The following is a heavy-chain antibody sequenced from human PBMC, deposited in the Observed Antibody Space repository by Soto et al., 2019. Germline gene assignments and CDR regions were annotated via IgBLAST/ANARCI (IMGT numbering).Heavy chain of an antibody. Sequence: SETLSLTCAVYGGSFSGYYWSWIRQPPGKGLEWIGEINHSGSTNYNPSLKSRVTISVDTSKNQFSLKLSSVTAADTAVYYCARGRKSNYDSSGYYYLDYWGQGTLVTVSS. V-gene: IGHV4-34*01. CDR2: INHSGST. J-gene: IGHJ4*02. CDR1: GGSFSGYY. D-gene: IGHD3-22*01. CDR3: ARGRKSNYDSSGYYYLDY.